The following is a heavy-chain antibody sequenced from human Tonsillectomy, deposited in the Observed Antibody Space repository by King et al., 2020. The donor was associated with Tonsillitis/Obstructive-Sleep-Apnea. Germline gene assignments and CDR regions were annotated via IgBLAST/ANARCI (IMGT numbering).Heavy chain of an antibody. CDR1: GYSFTSYW. Sequence: VQLVESGAEVKKPGESLRISCKGSGYSFTSYWISWVRQMPGKGLEWMGRIDPSDSYTNYSPSFQGHVTISVDKSISTAYLQWSSLKASDTAMYYCARHGGDSSSLSYYYYYMDVWGKGTTVTVSS. CDR2: IDPSDSYT. CDR3: ARHGGDSSSLSYYYYYMDV. J-gene: IGHJ6*03. V-gene: IGHV5-10-1*01. D-gene: IGHD6-6*01.